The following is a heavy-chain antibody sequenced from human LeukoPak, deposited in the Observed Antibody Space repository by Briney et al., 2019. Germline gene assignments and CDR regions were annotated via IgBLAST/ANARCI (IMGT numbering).Heavy chain of an antibody. D-gene: IGHD3-10*01. CDR1: GFTFSNYA. CDR2: IYYGGST. CDR3: ARAGPHYYGSGSYYFDY. J-gene: IGHJ4*02. Sequence: GSLRLSCAASGFTFSNYAMTWVRQAPGKGLEWIGYIYYGGSTNYNPSLKSRVTISVDTSKNQFSLKLSSVTAADTAVYYCARAGPHYYGSGSYYFDYWGQGTLVTVSS. V-gene: IGHV4-59*01.